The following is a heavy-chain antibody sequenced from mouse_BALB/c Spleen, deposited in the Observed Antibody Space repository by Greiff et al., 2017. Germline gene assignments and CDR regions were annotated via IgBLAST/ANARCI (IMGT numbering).Heavy chain of an antibody. J-gene: IGHJ4*01. CDR1: GFSLTSYG. Sequence: QVQLKESGPGLVQPSQSLSITCTVSGFSLTSYGVHWVRQSPGKGLEWLGVIWSGGSTDYNAAFISRLSISKDNSKSQVFFKMNSLQADDTAIYYCARRGGDDYDVRAMDYWGQGTSVTVSS. D-gene: IGHD2-4*01. CDR3: ARRGGDDYDVRAMDY. V-gene: IGHV2-4-1*01. CDR2: IWSGGST.